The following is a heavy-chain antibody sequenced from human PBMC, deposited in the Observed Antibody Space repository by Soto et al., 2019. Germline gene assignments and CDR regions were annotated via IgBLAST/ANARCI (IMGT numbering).Heavy chain of an antibody. D-gene: IGHD3-22*01. V-gene: IGHV4-34*01. J-gene: IGHJ5*02. CDR1: CVSFSGYY. CDR2: INHSGST. Sequence: SETLSLTCAVYCVSFSGYYWSWIRQPQGKGLEWIGEINHSGSTNYNPSLKSRVTISVDTSKNQFSLKLSSVTAADTAVYYCARANYYDSSGYYYGNWFDPWGQGTLVTVSS. CDR3: ARANYYDSSGYYYGNWFDP.